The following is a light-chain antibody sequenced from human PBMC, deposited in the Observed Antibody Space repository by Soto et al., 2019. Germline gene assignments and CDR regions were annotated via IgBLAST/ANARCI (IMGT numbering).Light chain of an antibody. Sequence: QSALTQPASVSGSPGQSIAISCIGTSSDVGAYNYVSWYQQHPGKAPNLVIYDVNNRPSGVSNRFSGSKSGNTASLTISGLQAEDEADYYCGSYTTSGSVVFGGGTKLTVL. V-gene: IGLV2-14*03. J-gene: IGLJ2*01. CDR2: DVN. CDR1: SSDVGAYNY. CDR3: GSYTTSGSVV.